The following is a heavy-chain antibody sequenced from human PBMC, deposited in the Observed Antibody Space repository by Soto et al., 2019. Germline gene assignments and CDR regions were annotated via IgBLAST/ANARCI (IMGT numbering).Heavy chain of an antibody. CDR3: ARGLYSGYDSASNWFDP. J-gene: IGHJ5*02. D-gene: IGHD5-12*01. V-gene: IGHV4-34*01. Sequence: SETLSLTCAVYGGSFSGYYWSWIRQPPGKGLEWIGEINHSGSTNYNPSLKSRVTISVDTSKNQFSLKLSSVTAADTAVYYCARGLYSGYDSASNWFDPWGQGTLVTVS. CDR1: GGSFSGYY. CDR2: INHSGST.